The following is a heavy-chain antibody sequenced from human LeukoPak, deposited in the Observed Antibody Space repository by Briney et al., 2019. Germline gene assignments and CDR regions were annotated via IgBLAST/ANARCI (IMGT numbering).Heavy chain of an antibody. CDR2: IYHSGST. J-gene: IGHJ3*02. D-gene: IGHD5-24*01. CDR3: ARHSEEMGTILDAFDI. Sequence: SETLSLTCAVSGYSISSGYYWGWIRHPPGRGLEWIGSIYHSGSTFYNPSLKSRVTISVDTSKNQFSLKLSSVTAADTAVYYCARHSEEMGTILDAFDIWGQGTMVTVSS. CDR1: GYSISSGYY. V-gene: IGHV4-38-2*01.